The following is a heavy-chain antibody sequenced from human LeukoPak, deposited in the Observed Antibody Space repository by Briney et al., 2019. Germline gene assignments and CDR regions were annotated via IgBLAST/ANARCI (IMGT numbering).Heavy chain of an antibody. CDR3: ARDRCSGGSCYSHFDY. J-gene: IGHJ4*02. CDR2: INPNSGGT. CDR1: GYTFTGYY. Sequence: GASVKVSCKASGYTFTGYYMHWVRQAPGQGLEWIGWINPNSGGTNYAQKFQGRVTMTRDTSISTAYMELSRLRSDDTAVYYCARDRCSGGSCYSHFDYWGQGTLVTVSS. V-gene: IGHV1-2*02. D-gene: IGHD2-15*01.